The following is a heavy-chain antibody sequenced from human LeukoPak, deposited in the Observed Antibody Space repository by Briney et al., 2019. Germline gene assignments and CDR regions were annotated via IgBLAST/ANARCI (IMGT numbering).Heavy chain of an antibody. CDR3: AKEKTYDRYIIVDF. CDR2: ITGGVGTT. Sequence: GGSLRLSCAASGFTFSSYAMSWVRQAPGKGLEWVSAITGGVGTTYYADSVKGRFTISRDNSKNTLYLQMSSLRAEDTAVYYCAKEKTYDRYIIVDFWGQGTLVTVSS. CDR1: GFTFSSYA. V-gene: IGHV3-23*01. D-gene: IGHD3-16*02. J-gene: IGHJ4*02.